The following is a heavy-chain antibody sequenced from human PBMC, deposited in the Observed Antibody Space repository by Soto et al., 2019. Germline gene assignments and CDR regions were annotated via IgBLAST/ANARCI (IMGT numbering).Heavy chain of an antibody. CDR3: ASDRPEGQHDYLSYYYMDV. D-gene: IGHD4-17*01. CDR1: GFTFSSYS. Sequence: EVQLVESGGGLVKPGGSLRLSCAASGFTFSSYSMNWVRQAPGKGLEWVSSISSSSSYIYYADSVKGRFTISRDNAKNSLYLQMNSLRAEDTAMFYCASDRPEGQHDYLSYYYMDVWGIGTTVTVSS. J-gene: IGHJ6*03. V-gene: IGHV3-21*01. CDR2: ISSSSSYI.